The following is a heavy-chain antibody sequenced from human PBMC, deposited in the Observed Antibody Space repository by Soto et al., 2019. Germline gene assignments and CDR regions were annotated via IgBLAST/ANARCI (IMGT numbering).Heavy chain of an antibody. CDR1: GYTFTNYG. Sequence: QVQLVESGAEVKKPGASVKVSCKASGYTFTNYGISWVRQAPGQGLEWMGWISGNNGNTKYAQKFQGRVTMTTDTPTNTAYMDLRSLRSDDTAVYYCARDREYYYDSSGNYYYHYGMDVWGQGTTVTVS. CDR3: ARDREYYYDSSGNYYYHYGMDV. CDR2: ISGNNGNT. J-gene: IGHJ6*02. D-gene: IGHD3-22*01. V-gene: IGHV1-18*04.